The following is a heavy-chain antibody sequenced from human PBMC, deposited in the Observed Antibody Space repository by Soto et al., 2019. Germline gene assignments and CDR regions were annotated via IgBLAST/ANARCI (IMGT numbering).Heavy chain of an antibody. CDR1: GFTVSSYG. V-gene: IGHV3-30*03. CDR2: ISRDGGTK. Sequence: QVQLVESGGGVVQPGRSLRLSCPASGFTVSSYGMHWVRQAPGKGLEWVAVISRDGGTKYYADSVKGRFTISRDNSRNTLFLEMNSLRGDDMAVYYCTGEVASGYWGQGTLVTVSS. D-gene: IGHD2-8*02. CDR3: TGEVASGY. J-gene: IGHJ4*02.